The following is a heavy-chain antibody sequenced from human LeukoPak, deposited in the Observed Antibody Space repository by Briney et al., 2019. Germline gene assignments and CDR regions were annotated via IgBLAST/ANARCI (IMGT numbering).Heavy chain of an antibody. CDR3: ARQGYNSRSLDY. Sequence: SETLSLTCTVSGDSISSSNYYWGWIRQPPGKGLEWIGSIYYTGSTYYNPSLKSRVTISVDTSKNQFSLKLSSVTAADTAVYYCARQGYNSRSLDYWGQGTLVTVSS. D-gene: IGHD1-14*01. CDR2: IYYTGST. V-gene: IGHV4-39*01. CDR1: GDSISSSNYY. J-gene: IGHJ4*02.